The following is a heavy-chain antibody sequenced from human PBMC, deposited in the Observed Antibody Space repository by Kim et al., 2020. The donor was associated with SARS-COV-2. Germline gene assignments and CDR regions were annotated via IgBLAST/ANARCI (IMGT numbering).Heavy chain of an antibody. J-gene: IGHJ5*02. D-gene: IGHD3-10*01. CDR3: ARDGNYYGSGSYSMFAP. Sequence: SETLSLTCAVYGGSFSGYYWSWIRQPPGKGLEWIGEINHSGTTNYNPSLKSRVTISVDTSKNQFSLKLSSVTAADTAVYYCARDGNYYGSGSYSMFAPWGQGTLVTVSS. CDR2: INHSGTT. V-gene: IGHV4-34*01. CDR1: GGSFSGYY.